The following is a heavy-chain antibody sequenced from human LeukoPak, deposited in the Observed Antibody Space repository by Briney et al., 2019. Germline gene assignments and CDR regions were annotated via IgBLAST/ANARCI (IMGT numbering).Heavy chain of an antibody. CDR2: IYYSGST. Sequence: SDTLSLTCTVSGGLISSYYWSWIRQPPGKGLEWIGYIYYSGSTNYNPSLKSRVTISVDTSKNQFSLKLSSVTAADTAVYYCARLPSLVTPYYFDYWGQGTLVTVSS. D-gene: IGHD4-11*01. V-gene: IGHV4-59*07. J-gene: IGHJ4*02. CDR1: GGLISSYY. CDR3: ARLPSLVTPYYFDY.